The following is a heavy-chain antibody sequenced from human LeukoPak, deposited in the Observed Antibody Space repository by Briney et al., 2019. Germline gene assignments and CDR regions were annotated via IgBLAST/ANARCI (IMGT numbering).Heavy chain of an antibody. Sequence: PGGSLRLSCATSGFTFSDYWMHWVRQAPGKGLVWVSRINTDGSFTNYADSVKGRFTISRDNAKNTLYLQVDSLRVEDTAVYYCTRGDYYHTPDFWGQGTLVTVSS. CDR2: INTDGSFT. CDR3: TRGDYYHTPDF. D-gene: IGHD3-22*01. V-gene: IGHV3-74*01. J-gene: IGHJ4*02. CDR1: GFTFSDYW.